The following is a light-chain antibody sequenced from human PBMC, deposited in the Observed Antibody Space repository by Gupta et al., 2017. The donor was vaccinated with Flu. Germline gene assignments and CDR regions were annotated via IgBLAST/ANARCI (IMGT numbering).Light chain of an antibody. CDR1: QEISNY. CDR2: DAS. CDR3: QQDDNPPYT. Sequence: PSSLSASVGDRVTITCQASQEISNYLNWYQQKPGKAPKLLIYDASKLETGVPSRFSGSGSGTDFTFTISGLQPEDIATYYCQQDDNPPYTFGQGTKLEIK. V-gene: IGKV1-33*01. J-gene: IGKJ2*01.